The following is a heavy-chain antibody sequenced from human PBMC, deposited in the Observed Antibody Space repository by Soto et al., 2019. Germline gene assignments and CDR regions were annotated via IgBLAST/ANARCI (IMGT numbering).Heavy chain of an antibody. CDR2: IKKDGSEK. CDR1: GFTFSNYW. CDR3: AAILVLDV. J-gene: IGHJ6*02. D-gene: IGHD3-3*02. Sequence: EVQLVESGGGLVQPGGSLRLSCAVSGFTFSNYWMSWVRQAPGKGLEWVANIKKDGSEKYYVDSVKGRFIISIDNGKKSLYLQMNGLRAEVTAVYYCAAILVLDVWGQGTTVTVSS. V-gene: IGHV3-7*05.